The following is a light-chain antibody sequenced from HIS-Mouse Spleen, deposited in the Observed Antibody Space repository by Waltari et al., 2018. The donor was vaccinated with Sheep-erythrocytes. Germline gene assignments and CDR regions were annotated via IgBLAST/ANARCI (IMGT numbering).Light chain of an antibody. J-gene: IGKJ2*01. CDR2: AAS. CDR1: QSISSY. Sequence: DIQMTQSPSSLSASVGDRVTITCRASQSISSYLNWYQQKPGKAPKLLIYAASSLQSGVPSMFSGSGSGTDFTLTISSLQPEDFATYYCQQSYGTPYTFGQGTKLEIK. CDR3: QQSYGTPYT. V-gene: IGKV1-39*01.